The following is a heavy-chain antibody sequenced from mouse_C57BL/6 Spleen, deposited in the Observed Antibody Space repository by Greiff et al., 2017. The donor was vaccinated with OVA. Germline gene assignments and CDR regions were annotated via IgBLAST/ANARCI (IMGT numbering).Heavy chain of an antibody. Sequence: EVQLQQSGAELVKPGASVKLSCTASGFTIKDYYMHWVKQRPEQGLEWIGRIDTGAGDTKYAPKFKGKATITADTSYNTAYLQLSSLTSEDTAVYYCALCTTQYYGDDWGQGTTLTVSA. CDR3: ALCTTQYYGDD. V-gene: IGHV14-2*01. J-gene: IGHJ2*01. CDR1: GFTIKDYY. CDR2: IDTGAGDT. D-gene: IGHD2-14*01.